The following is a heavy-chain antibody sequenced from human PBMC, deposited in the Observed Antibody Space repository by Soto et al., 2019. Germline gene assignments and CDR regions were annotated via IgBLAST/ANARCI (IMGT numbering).Heavy chain of an antibody. CDR3: AKKTRSYPRSIMDV. CDR1: GFTFSSYA. J-gene: IGHJ6*04. D-gene: IGHD3-16*02. CDR2: ISGSGGST. V-gene: IGHV3-23*01. Sequence: GGSLRLSCAASGFTFSSYAMSWVRQAPGKGLEWVSAISGSGGSTYYADSVKGRFTISRDNSKNTLYLQMNSLRVEDTAVYYCAKKTRSYPRSIMDVWGKGTTVTVSS.